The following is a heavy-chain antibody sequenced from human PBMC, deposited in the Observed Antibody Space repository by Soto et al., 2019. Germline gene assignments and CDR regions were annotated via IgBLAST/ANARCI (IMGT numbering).Heavy chain of an antibody. D-gene: IGHD3-22*01. J-gene: IGHJ4*02. CDR1: GYSFSSYW. CDR2: IYPGDSDT. Sequence: PGESLKISCKGSGYSFSSYWIGWVRQMPGKGLEWMGIIYPGDSDTRYSPSFQGQVTISADKSISTAYLQWSSLKASDTAMYYCARALYYYDSSGFHYYFHYWGQGTLVTVSS. V-gene: IGHV5-51*01. CDR3: ARALYYYDSSGFHYYFHY.